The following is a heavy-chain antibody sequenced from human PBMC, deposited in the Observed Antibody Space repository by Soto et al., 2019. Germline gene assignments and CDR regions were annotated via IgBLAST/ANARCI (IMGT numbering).Heavy chain of an antibody. CDR2: ISGGGDTT. Sequence: EVQLLESGGGVVQPGGSLRLSCAASGFTFNNYAMTWVLQAPGQGLEWVSAISGGGDTTSYADSVKGRFTVSRDGSKNTLYLQMSSLRAEDTALYYCAKGRGGSGSLTPRVDFWGQGTLVTVSS. CDR1: GFTFNNYA. J-gene: IGHJ4*02. D-gene: IGHD3-10*01. CDR3: AKGRGGSGSLTPRVDF. V-gene: IGHV3-23*01.